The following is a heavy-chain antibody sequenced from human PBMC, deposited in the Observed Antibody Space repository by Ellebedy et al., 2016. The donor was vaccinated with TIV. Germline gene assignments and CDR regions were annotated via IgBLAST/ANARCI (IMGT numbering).Heavy chain of an antibody. V-gene: IGHV1-46*01. CDR2: INPSGGST. CDR3: ARVCGGDCYSHLGANDAFDI. Sequence: ASVKVSXXASGYTFTSYGISWVRQAPGQGLEWMGIINPSGGSTSYAQKFQGRVTMTRDTSTSTVYMELSSLRSEDTAVYYCARVCGGDCYSHLGANDAFDIWGQGTMVTVSS. D-gene: IGHD2-21*02. J-gene: IGHJ3*02. CDR1: GYTFTSYG.